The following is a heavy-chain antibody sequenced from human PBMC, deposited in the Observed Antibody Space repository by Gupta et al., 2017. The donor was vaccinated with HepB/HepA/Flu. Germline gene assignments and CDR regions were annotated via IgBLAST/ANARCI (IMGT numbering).Heavy chain of an antibody. J-gene: IGHJ6*03. CDR1: GFTFSSYA. Sequence: EVQLLGSGGGLVQPGGSLRLSCAASGFTFSSYAMGWVRQAPGKGLEGVAAISGSGDSKYYADSGKGRFTISRENSKNTLYLQMNSLRAEETAVYYCAKVGKSGAYYYYDMDVGGKGTTVTVSS. V-gene: IGHV3-23*01. CDR3: AKVGKSGAYYYYDMDV. CDR2: ISGSGDSK. D-gene: IGHD3-10*01.